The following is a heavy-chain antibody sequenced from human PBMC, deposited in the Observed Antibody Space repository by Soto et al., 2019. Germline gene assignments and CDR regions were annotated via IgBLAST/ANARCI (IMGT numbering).Heavy chain of an antibody. CDR2: IYYSGST. D-gene: IGHD3-9*01. CDR1: GGSISSSSYY. J-gene: IGHJ4*02. V-gene: IGHV4-39*01. Sequence: QLQLQESGPGLVKPSETLSLTCTVSGGSISSSSYYWGWIRQPPGKGLEWIGSIYYSGSTYYNPSLKSRVTISVDTSKNQFSLKLSSVTAADTAVYYCARHGVYDYDILTGYYFDYWGQGTLVTVSS. CDR3: ARHGVYDYDILTGYYFDY.